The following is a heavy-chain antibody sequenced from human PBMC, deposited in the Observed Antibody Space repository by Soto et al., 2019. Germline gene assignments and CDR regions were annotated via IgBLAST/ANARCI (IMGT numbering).Heavy chain of an antibody. J-gene: IGHJ4*02. CDR2: IDPSDSYT. V-gene: IGHV5-10-1*01. CDR1: GNSFTDYW. CDR3: AGHRGFSGYDAY. D-gene: IGHD5-12*01. Sequence: EVQLVQSGAEVKKPGESLRISCQGSGNSFTDYWITWARQMPGKGLEWMGRIDPSDSYTNYNPSFQGHVTISADKSIGIAYLQWGSLKASDTAIYYCAGHRGFSGYDAYWGQGTLVTVSS.